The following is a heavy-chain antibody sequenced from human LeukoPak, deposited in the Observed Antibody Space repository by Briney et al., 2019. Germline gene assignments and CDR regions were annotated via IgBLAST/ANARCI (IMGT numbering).Heavy chain of an antibody. Sequence: GGSLRLSCTASGFTFIDYWIYWIRQAPGKGLERVAAIKQDGGEKYYGDSVKGRFTISRDNAKNSLYLQMNSLRAEDTAIYYCTRVGYIDEGIDYWGQGTLVTVSS. D-gene: IGHD5-24*01. CDR2: IKQDGGEK. CDR1: GFTFIDYW. J-gene: IGHJ4*02. V-gene: IGHV3-7*04. CDR3: TRVGYIDEGIDY.